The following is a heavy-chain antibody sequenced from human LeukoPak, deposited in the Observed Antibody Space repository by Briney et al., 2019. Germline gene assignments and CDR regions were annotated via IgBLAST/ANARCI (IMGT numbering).Heavy chain of an antibody. CDR2: FSHTGSP. CDR3: ARPRLLFGSGPILV. Sequence: SETLSLTCAVYGGSFSVYYWSWIRQPPGKGLEWIGEFSHTGSPIYNPSLKSRVNISIDTSKNQFSLRLTSVTAADTAVYFCARPRLLFGSGPILVWGQGTLVTVSS. V-gene: IGHV4-34*01. CDR1: GGSFSVYY. D-gene: IGHD3-10*01. J-gene: IGHJ4*02.